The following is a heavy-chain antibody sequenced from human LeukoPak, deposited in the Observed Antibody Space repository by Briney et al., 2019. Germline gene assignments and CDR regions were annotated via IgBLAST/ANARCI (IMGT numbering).Heavy chain of an antibody. D-gene: IGHD1-7*01. CDR3: ARGRFDNWNYGIRQRRMMLFDI. Sequence: KPSETLSLTCTVSGYSISSGYYWGWIRQPPGKGLEWIGSIYHSGSTYYNPSLKSRVTISVDTSKNQFSLKLSSVTAADTAVYYCARGRFDNWNYGIRQRRMMLFDIWGQGTMVTVSS. CDR1: GYSISSGYY. V-gene: IGHV4-38-2*02. CDR2: IYHSGST. J-gene: IGHJ3*02.